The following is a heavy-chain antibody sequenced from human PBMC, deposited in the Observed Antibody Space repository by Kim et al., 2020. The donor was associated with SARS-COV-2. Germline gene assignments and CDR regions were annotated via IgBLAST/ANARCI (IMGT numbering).Heavy chain of an antibody. CDR2: IIPIFVTA. V-gene: IGHV1-69*13. J-gene: IGHJ6*02. CDR3: ARDLNAVYAGALFYGMDV. Sequence: SVKVSCKASGGTFSSYAISWVRQAPGQGLEWMGGIIPIFVTANYAQKFQGRVTITADESTSTAYMELSSLRSEDTAVYYCARDLNAVYAGALFYGMDVWGQGTTVTVSS. D-gene: IGHD2-8*01. CDR1: GGTFSSYA.